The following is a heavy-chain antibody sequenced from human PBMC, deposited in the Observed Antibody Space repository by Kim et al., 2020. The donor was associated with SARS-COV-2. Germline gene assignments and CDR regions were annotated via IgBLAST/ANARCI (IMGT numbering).Heavy chain of an antibody. V-gene: IGHV3-21*01. J-gene: IGHJ6*02. CDR1: GFTFSSYS. CDR3: ARDQGIAAAGKIYYGMDV. CDR2: ISSSSSYI. D-gene: IGHD6-13*01. Sequence: GGSLRLSCAASGFTFSSYSMNWVRQAPGKGLEWVSSISSSSSYIYYADSVKGRFTISRDNAKNSLYLQMNSLRAEDTAVYYCARDQGIAAAGKIYYGMDVWGQGTTVTVSS.